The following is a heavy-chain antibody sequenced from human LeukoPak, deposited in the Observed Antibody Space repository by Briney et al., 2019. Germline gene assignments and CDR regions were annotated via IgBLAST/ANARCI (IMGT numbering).Heavy chain of an antibody. Sequence: SETLSLTCAVYGGSFSGYYWSWIRQPPGKGLEWIGEINHSGSTNYNPSLKSRVTISVDTSKNQFSLKLSSVTAADTAVYYCARDDRVDPYYDFWSGYPFGYYYYGMDVWGQGTTVTVSS. D-gene: IGHD3-3*01. V-gene: IGHV4-34*01. CDR2: INHSGST. J-gene: IGHJ6*02. CDR3: ARDDRVDPYYDFWSGYPFGYYYYGMDV. CDR1: GGSFSGYY.